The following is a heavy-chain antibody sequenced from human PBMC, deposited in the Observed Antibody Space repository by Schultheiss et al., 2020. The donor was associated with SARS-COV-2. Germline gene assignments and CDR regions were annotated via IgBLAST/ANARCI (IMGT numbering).Heavy chain of an antibody. D-gene: IGHD6-13*01. Sequence: ASVKVSCKASGYTFTSYDINWVRQATGQGLEWMGWMNPNSGNTGYAQKFQGRVTMTRNTSISTAYMELSSLRSEDTAVYYCARDATLIYSSSWYWVDYWGQGTLVTVSS. J-gene: IGHJ4*02. V-gene: IGHV1-8*01. CDR2: MNPNSGNT. CDR1: GYTFTSYD. CDR3: ARDATLIYSSSWYWVDY.